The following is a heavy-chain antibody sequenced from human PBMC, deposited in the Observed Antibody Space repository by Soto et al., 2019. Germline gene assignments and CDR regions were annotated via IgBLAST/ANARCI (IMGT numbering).Heavy chain of an antibody. J-gene: IGHJ4*02. CDR1: GYTFTSYG. D-gene: IGHD6-13*01. Sequence: ASVKVSCKASGYTFTSYGISWVRQAPGQGLEWMGWISAYNGNTNYAQKLQGRVTMTTDTSTSTAYMELWSLRSDDTAVYYCARVPPGYSSSWYIRNTYYFDYWGQGTLVTVSS. V-gene: IGHV1-18*01. CDR2: ISAYNGNT. CDR3: ARVPPGYSSSWYIRNTYYFDY.